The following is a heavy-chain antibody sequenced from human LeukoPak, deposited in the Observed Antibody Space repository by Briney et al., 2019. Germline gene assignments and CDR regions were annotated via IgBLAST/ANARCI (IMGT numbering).Heavy chain of an antibody. CDR1: GYTLTELS. Sequence: ASVKVSCKVSGYTLTELSMHWVRQAPGKGLEWMGGFDPEDGETIYAQKFQGRVTMTEDTSTDTAYMELSSLRSEDTAVYYCATSKHDFWSGYYQIDYWGQGTLVTVSS. V-gene: IGHV1-24*01. J-gene: IGHJ4*02. CDR2: FDPEDGET. CDR3: ATSKHDFWSGYYQIDY. D-gene: IGHD3-3*01.